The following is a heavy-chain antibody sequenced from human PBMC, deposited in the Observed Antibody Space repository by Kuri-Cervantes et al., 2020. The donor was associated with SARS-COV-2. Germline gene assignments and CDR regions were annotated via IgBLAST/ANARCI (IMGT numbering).Heavy chain of an antibody. CDR2: INPNGGST. D-gene: IGHD3-3*01. Sequence: ASVKVSCKASGYTLTSCYMHWVRQAPGQGLEWMGVINPNGGSTNYAQKFQGRVTMTRDTSTSTAYMELRSLRSDDTAVYYCARLLSSTIFGVVIGYYMDVWGKGTTVTVSS. CDR1: GYTLTSCY. CDR3: ARLLSSTIFGVVIGYYMDV. V-gene: IGHV1-46*01. J-gene: IGHJ6*03.